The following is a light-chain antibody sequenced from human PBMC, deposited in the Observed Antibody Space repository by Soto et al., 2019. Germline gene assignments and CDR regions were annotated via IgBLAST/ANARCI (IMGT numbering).Light chain of an antibody. V-gene: IGKV3D-15*01. CDR1: QSVYSN. CDR3: QQYYHWPRT. J-gene: IGKJ1*01. Sequence: EIVMTQSPATLSVSPWELATLSFMASQSVYSNLAWHQQKPGQAPRLLIYGASTRATGVPARFSGSGSGTEFTLTISSLQSEDFAVYYCQQYYHWPRTFGQGTKVDIK. CDR2: GAS.